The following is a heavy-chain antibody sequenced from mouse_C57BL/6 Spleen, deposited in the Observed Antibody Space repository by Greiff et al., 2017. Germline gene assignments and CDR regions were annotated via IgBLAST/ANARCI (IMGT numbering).Heavy chain of an antibody. CDR1: GYTFTDYE. J-gene: IGHJ2*01. V-gene: IGHV1-15*01. D-gene: IGHD1-1*01. CDR2: IDPETGGT. Sequence: QVQLQQSGAELVRPGASVTLSCKASGYTFTDYEMHWVKQTPVHGLEWIGAIDPETGGTAYNQKFKGKAILTADKSSITAYMELRSLTSEDSAVYYCTRPVVAYYFDYWGQGTTLTVSS. CDR3: TRPVVAYYFDY.